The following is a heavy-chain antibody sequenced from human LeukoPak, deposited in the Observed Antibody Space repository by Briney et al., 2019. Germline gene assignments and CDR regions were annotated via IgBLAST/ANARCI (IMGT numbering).Heavy chain of an antibody. CDR3: AKAPMVRGVIISN. D-gene: IGHD3-10*01. V-gene: IGHV3-23*01. Sequence: PGGSLRLSCAASGFTFSSYYMSWVRQPPGKGLEWVSAISGSGSSTYYADSVKGRFTISRDNSNNTLYLQMNSLRAEDTAVYSCAKAPMVRGVIISNWGQGTLVTVSS. CDR2: ISGSGSST. CDR1: GFTFSSYY. J-gene: IGHJ4*02.